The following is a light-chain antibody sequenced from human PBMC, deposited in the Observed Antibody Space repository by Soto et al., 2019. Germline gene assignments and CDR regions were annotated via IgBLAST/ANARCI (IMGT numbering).Light chain of an antibody. V-gene: IGLV2-11*01. CDR2: DVS. J-gene: IGLJ2*01. CDR1: SSDVGGFTY. Sequence: QSALTQPRSVSGSPGQSVTISCTGTSSDVGGFTYVSWYQQHPGKAPKLMIYDVSERPSGVPDRFSGSKSGNTASLTISGLQAEDEADYSCCSYAGSYTVIFGGGTKLTVL. CDR3: CSYAGSYTVI.